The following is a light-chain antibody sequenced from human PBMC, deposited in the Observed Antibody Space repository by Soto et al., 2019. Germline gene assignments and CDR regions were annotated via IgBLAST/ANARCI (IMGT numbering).Light chain of an antibody. CDR1: SSDVGAYNY. CDR2: EVS. V-gene: IGLV2-8*01. J-gene: IGLJ1*01. Sequence: QSVLTQPPSASGSPGQSVTISCTGTSSDVGAYNYVSWYQQLPGKAPKLIIYEVSKRPSGVPDRFSGSKSGNTASLTVSGLQAEDEADYYCTSYPGPYSLFSVFGTGTKVTVL. CDR3: TSYPGPYSLFSV.